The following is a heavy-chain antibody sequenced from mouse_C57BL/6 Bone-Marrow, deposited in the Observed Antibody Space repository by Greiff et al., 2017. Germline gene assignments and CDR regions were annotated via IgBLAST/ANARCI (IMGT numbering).Heavy chain of an antibody. D-gene: IGHD2-1*01. CDR1: GYTFTDYY. Sequence: VQLQQSGPELVKPGASVKISCKASGYTFTDYYMNWVKQSHGKSLEWIGDINPNNGGTSYNQKFKGKATLTVDKSSSTAYMELRSLTSEDSAVYYCARVYYGNSWYSDVWGTGTTVTVSS. CDR3: ARVYYGNSWYSDV. J-gene: IGHJ1*03. V-gene: IGHV1-26*01. CDR2: INPNNGGT.